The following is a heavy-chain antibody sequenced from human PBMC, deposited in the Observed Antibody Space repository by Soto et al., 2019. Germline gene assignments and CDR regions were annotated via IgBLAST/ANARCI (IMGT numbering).Heavy chain of an antibody. CDR2: ISSSSSTI. CDR3: ARDPPYPGSWDEDAFDI. V-gene: IGHV3-48*01. CDR1: GFTFSSYS. D-gene: IGHD6-13*01. J-gene: IGHJ3*02. Sequence: GGSLRLSCAASGFTFSSYSMNWVRQAPGKGLEWVSYISSSSSTIYYADSVKGRFTISRDNAKNSLYLQMNSLRAEDTAVYYCARDPPYPGSWDEDAFDIWGQGTMVT.